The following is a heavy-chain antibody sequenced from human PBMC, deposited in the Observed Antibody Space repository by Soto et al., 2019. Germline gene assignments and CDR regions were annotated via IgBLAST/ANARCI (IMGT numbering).Heavy chain of an antibody. CDR1: GFTFSSYW. Sequence: PVGSLRLSCAASGFTFSSYWMHWVRQAPGKGLVWVSRINSDGSSTSYADSVKGRFTISRDNAKNTLYLQMNSLRAEDTAVYYCARRGGPSYYYGMDVWGQGTTVTVSS. V-gene: IGHV3-74*01. J-gene: IGHJ6*02. D-gene: IGHD2-15*01. CDR3: ARRGGPSYYYGMDV. CDR2: INSDGSST.